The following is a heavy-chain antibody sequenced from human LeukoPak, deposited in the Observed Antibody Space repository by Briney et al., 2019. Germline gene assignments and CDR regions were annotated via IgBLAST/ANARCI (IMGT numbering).Heavy chain of an antibody. CDR1: GYTFSRYW. V-gene: IGHV3-74*01. CDR3: TTDTFGARDS. CDR2: INEDGSST. J-gene: IGHJ4*02. D-gene: IGHD3-10*01. Sequence: GGSLRLSCAASGYTFSRYWMHWVRQGPEKGLVWVSRINEDGSSTSYAESVRGRFTISRDNAKNTLYLQMNSLRAEDAAVYYCTTDTFGARDSWGQGTLVTVSS.